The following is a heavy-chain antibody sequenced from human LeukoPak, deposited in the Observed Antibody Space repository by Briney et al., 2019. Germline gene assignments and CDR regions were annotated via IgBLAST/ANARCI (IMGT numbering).Heavy chain of an antibody. CDR2: IASETYGGTA. D-gene: IGHD5-12*01. CDR1: GFTFGDYA. Sequence: GGSLRLSCTASGFTFGDYAMTWVRQAPGKGLEWVGFIASETYGGTAEYAASVKGRFTISRDDSKSIAYLQMNSLKTEDTAVYYCTSPDSGYDSDAFDIWGQGTMVTVSS. V-gene: IGHV3-49*04. CDR3: TSPDSGYDSDAFDI. J-gene: IGHJ3*02.